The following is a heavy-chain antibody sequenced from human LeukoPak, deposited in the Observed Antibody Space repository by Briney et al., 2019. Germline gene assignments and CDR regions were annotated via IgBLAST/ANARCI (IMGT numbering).Heavy chain of an antibody. J-gene: IGHJ4*02. CDR1: GFTFDDYA. D-gene: IGHD5-12*01. CDR3: AKDRSRSGYHFDY. V-gene: IGHV3-9*01. Sequence: GGSLRLSCAASGFTFDDYAMHWVRQAPEKGLEWVSGISWNSGSIGHADSVKGRFTISRDNAKNSLYLQMNSLRAEDTALYYCAKDRSRSGYHFDYWGQGTLVTVSS. CDR2: ISWNSGSI.